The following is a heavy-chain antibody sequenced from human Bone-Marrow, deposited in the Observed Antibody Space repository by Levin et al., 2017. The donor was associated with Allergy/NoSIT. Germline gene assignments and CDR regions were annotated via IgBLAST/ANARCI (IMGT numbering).Heavy chain of an antibody. CDR2: IHSGGNT. D-gene: IGHD5-18*01. CDR3: AREKILLWPIPAPLYFDL. Sequence: GESLKISCAASGFTVSNNYMSWVRQAPGKGLEWVSLIHSGGNTYYADSVKGRFTISRDNSKNTLYLQMNSLRAEDTAVYYCAREKILLWPIPAPLYFDLWGRGTLVTVSS. V-gene: IGHV3-53*01. J-gene: IGHJ2*01. CDR1: GFTVSNNY.